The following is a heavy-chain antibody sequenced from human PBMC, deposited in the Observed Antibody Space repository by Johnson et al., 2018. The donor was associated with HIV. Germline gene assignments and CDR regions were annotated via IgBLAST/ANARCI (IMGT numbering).Heavy chain of an antibody. CDR3: AKCIWGSSLIDAFDI. V-gene: IGHV3-30*18. J-gene: IGHJ3*02. D-gene: IGHD6-13*01. Sequence: PGKGLAWVAVISYDASNLYYADSVKGRFTISRDISKNTLYLQMNSLRAEDTAVYYCAKCIWGSSLIDAFDIWGQGTVVTVSS. CDR2: ISYDASNL.